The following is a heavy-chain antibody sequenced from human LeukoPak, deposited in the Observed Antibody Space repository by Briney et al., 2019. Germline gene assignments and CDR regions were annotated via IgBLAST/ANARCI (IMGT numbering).Heavy chain of an antibody. V-gene: IGHV3-23*01. CDR3: ARDAYCTSASCRRDFDS. CDR2: ISGSGYNT. CDR1: GFTFSSYA. J-gene: IGHJ4*02. Sequence: GGSLRLSCAVSGFTFSSYAISWVRQAPGTGLQWVSAISGSGYNTYYADSVKGRFTISGDNSKSTLYLQMDSLRAEDTAVYYCARDAYCTSASCRRDFDSWGQGTLVTVSS. D-gene: IGHD2-2*01.